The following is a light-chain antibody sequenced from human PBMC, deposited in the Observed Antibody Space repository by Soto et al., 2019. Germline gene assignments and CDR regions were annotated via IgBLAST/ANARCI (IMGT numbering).Light chain of an antibody. J-gene: IGLJ1*01. Sequence: QSVLTQPPSVSGAPGQRVTISCTGSSSNIGAGYDVHWYQQFPGTAPKLLIYGNSNRPSGVPDRFSGSKSGTSASLAITGLQAEDEADYSCQSYDSSLRDYVFGTGTKLTVL. V-gene: IGLV1-40*01. CDR3: QSYDSSLRDYV. CDR1: SSNIGAGYD. CDR2: GNS.